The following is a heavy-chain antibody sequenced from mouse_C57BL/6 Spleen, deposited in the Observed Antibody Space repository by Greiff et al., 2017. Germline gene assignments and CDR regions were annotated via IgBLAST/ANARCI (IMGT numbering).Heavy chain of an antibody. V-gene: IGHV1-69*01. Sequence: VQLQQPGAELVMPGASVKLSCKASGYTFTSYWMHWVKQRPGPGLEWIGEIDPSDSSTNYNQKFKGKSTLTVDKSSSTAYMQLSSLTSEDSAVYYCARGGSITTVVATDYWGQGTTLTVSS. CDR1: GYTFTSYW. J-gene: IGHJ2*01. CDR3: ARGGSITTVVATDY. D-gene: IGHD1-1*01. CDR2: IDPSDSST.